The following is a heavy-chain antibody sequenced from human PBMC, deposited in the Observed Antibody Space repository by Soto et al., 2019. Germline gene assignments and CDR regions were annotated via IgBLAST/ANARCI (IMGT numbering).Heavy chain of an antibody. CDR3: AHNGDYYYCGMDV. J-gene: IGHJ6*02. CDR1: GYTFSNYA. V-gene: IGHV1-3*01. D-gene: IGHD4-17*01. CDR2: INAGNGKT. Sequence: QVQLVQSGAEVKKPGASVKVSCKASGYTFSNYATHWVRQAPGQRLEWMGWINAGNGKTKYAQNFQGRVTITRDTSASTAYMELSSLRSEDTAVYYCAHNGDYYYCGMDVWGQGTTVTVSS.